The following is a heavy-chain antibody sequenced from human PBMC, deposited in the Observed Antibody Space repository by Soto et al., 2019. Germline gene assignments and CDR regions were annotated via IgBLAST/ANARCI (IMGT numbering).Heavy chain of an antibody. D-gene: IGHD3-22*01. CDR2: ISAYKGNT. CDR1: GYTFTSYG. V-gene: IGHV1-18*01. J-gene: IGHJ4*02. CDR3: ASSGYLDSSGLWFGDY. Sequence: QVQLVQSGAEVKKPGASVKVSCKASGYTFTSYGISWVRQAPGQGLEWMGWISAYKGNTNYAQKFQGRVTMTTDTSTRPAYMELRSLRSDATAVFSCASSGYLDSSGLWFGDYWGQGTLVTVSS.